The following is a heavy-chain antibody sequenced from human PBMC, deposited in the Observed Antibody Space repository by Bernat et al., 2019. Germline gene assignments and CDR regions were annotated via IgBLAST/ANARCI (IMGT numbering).Heavy chain of an antibody. CDR3: ARGREQLAHFDY. CDR1: GFTFSSYA. Sequence: EVQLLESGGGLVQPGGSLRLSCAASGFTFSSYAMTWVRQAPGKGLEWVSVISGSGVSTYYADSVKGRFTISRDSSKNTLYLQMNSLRAEDTAVYYCARGREQLAHFDYWGQGALVTVSS. V-gene: IGHV3-23*01. J-gene: IGHJ4*02. D-gene: IGHD1/OR15-1a*01. CDR2: ISGSGVST.